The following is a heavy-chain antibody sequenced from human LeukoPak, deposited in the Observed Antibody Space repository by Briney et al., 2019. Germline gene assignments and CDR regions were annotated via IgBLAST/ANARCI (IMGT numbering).Heavy chain of an antibody. CDR2: ISSSGSTI. V-gene: IGHV3-48*04. D-gene: IGHD5-18*01. CDR1: GFTFSSYS. CDR3: ARGYSYGASGFDY. J-gene: IGHJ4*02. Sequence: GGSLRLSCAASGFTFSSYSMNWVRQAPGKGLEWVSYISSSGSTIYYADSVKGRFTISRDNAKNSLYLQMNSLRAEDTAVYYCARGYSYGASGFDYWGQGTLVTVSS.